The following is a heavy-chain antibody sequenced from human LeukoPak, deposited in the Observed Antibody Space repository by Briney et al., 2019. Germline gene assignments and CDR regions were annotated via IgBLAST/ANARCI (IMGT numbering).Heavy chain of an antibody. Sequence: GEPLKISCMGSGYSFTSYWIGWVRQMPGKGLEWMGIIYPGDSDTRYSTSFQGQVTIPADKSISTAYLQCSSLKASDTAMYYCASYTVTRDDAFDIWGQGTMVTVSS. J-gene: IGHJ3*02. CDR3: ASYTVTRDDAFDI. CDR2: IYPGDSDT. V-gene: IGHV5-51*01. D-gene: IGHD4-17*01. CDR1: GYSFTSYW.